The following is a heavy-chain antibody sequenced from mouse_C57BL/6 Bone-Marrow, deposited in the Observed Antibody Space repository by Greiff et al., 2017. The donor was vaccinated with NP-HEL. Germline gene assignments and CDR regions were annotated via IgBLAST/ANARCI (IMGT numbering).Heavy chain of an antibody. D-gene: IGHD1-1*02. CDR1: GYTFTSYW. V-gene: IGHV1-50*01. Sequence: QVQLQQPGAELVKPGASVKLSCKASGYTFTSYWMQWVKQRPGQGLEWIGDIDPSVSFTNYNQKFKGKATLTVATSSSTAYMQLSRLTSEDSAVYYCAKGRWAMDYWGQGTSVTVSS. CDR2: IDPSVSFT. J-gene: IGHJ4*01. CDR3: AKGRWAMDY.